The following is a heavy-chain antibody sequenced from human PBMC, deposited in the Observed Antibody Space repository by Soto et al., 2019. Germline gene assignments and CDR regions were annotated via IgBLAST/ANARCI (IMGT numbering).Heavy chain of an antibody. Sequence: QVSLQESGPGLVKPSETLSLTCTVSGGSVSNYYWTWIRQPPGKGLEWIRYINYSGSTDHSPSLKSRVTISLATSKNQFSLSLISVTAADTAVYYCARLAPRYRIRDYNYSSLDFWGQGTTVIVSS. CDR2: INYSGST. J-gene: IGHJ6*02. V-gene: IGHV4-59*02. D-gene: IGHD1-20*01. CDR3: ARLAPRYRIRDYNYSSLDF. CDR1: GGSVSNYY.